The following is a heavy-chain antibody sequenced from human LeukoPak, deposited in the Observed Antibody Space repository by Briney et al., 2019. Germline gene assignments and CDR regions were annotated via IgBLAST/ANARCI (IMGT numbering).Heavy chain of an antibody. Sequence: YPSETLSLTCTVSGGSISSGDYYWGWIRQPPGKGLEWIGSIYYSGGTYYNPSLKSRVTISVDTSKNQFSLKLSSVTAADTAVYYCARLVYTAMVTAFDYWGQGTLVTVSS. CDR3: ARLVYTAMVTAFDY. CDR2: IYYSGGT. CDR1: GGSISSGDYY. D-gene: IGHD5-18*01. V-gene: IGHV4-39*01. J-gene: IGHJ4*02.